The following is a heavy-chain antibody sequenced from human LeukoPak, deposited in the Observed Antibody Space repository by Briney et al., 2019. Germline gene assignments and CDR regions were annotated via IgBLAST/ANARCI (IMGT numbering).Heavy chain of an antibody. D-gene: IGHD4-17*01. J-gene: IGHJ4*02. CDR1: GFTFSSYE. V-gene: IGHV3-48*03. Sequence: GGSLRLSCAASGFTFSSYEMNWVRQAPGKGLEWVSYISRSGSNNHYADSVKGRFTISRDNAKNSLYLQMNSLRAEDTAVYYCARDFGSTTVAPDYFDYWGQGTLVTVSS. CDR2: ISRSGSNN. CDR3: ARDFGSTTVAPDYFDY.